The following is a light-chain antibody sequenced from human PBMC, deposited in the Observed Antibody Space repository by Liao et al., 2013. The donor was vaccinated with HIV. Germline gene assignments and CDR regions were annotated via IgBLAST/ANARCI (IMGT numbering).Light chain of an antibody. Sequence: SYELTQAPSESVAPGGTARIKCRGINIGDKRVHWYQQKPGQAPELVIHYDKDRPSGIPVRFSGSNSGNTATLTITRVEAGDEADYYCQVWDGDFAVFGGGTKLTVL. CDR3: QVWDGDFAV. CDR1: NIGDKR. CDR2: YDK. V-gene: IGLV3-21*04. J-gene: IGLJ2*01.